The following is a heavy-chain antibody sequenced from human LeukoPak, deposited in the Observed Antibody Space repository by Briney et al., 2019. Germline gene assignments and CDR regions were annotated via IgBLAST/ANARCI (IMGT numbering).Heavy chain of an antibody. Sequence: KPGGSLRLSCAASGFTFSSYSMNWVRQAPGKGLEWVSSISSSSSYIYYADSVEGRFTISRDNAKNSLYLQMNSLRAEDTAVYYCARESRTTISPKLDYWGQGTLVTVSS. V-gene: IGHV3-21*01. J-gene: IGHJ4*02. CDR1: GFTFSSYS. CDR3: ARESRTTISPKLDY. D-gene: IGHD5-24*01. CDR2: ISSSSSYI.